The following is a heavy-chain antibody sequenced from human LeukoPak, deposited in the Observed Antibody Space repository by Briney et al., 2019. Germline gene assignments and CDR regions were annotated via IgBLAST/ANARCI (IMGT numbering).Heavy chain of an antibody. J-gene: IGHJ4*02. CDR1: GYTFTSYY. CDR3: ARVGRGGSGPDY. Sequence: ASVTVSCKASGYTFTSYYMHWVRQAPGQGLEWMGIINPSGGSTSYAQKFQGRVTMTRDTSTSKVYMELSSLRSEDTAVYYCARVGRGGSGPDYWGQGTLVTVSS. D-gene: IGHD3-10*01. CDR2: INPSGGST. V-gene: IGHV1-46*01.